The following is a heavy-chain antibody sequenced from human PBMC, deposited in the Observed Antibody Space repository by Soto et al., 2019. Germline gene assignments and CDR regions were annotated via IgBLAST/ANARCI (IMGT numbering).Heavy chain of an antibody. J-gene: IGHJ4*02. V-gene: IGHV3-23*01. Sequence: EVQLSESGGGLVQPGGSLRLSCVASGFTFKNYDMRWVRQAPGKGLEWVSGISGSGAITYYADSVRGRFTISRDNSKNTLYLQLNSLGAEDTAIYYCAKDRQFRSYYESAGHYNNWGQGTLVTVSS. CDR1: GFTFKNYD. CDR3: AKDRQFRSYYESAGHYNN. D-gene: IGHD3-9*01. CDR2: ISGSGAIT.